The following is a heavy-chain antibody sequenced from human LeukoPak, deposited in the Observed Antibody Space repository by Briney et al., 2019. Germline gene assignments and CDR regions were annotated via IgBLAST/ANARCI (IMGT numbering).Heavy chain of an antibody. V-gene: IGHV4-59*08. CDR1: GGSINSYY. D-gene: IGHD2-15*01. Sequence: PSETLSLTCIVSGGSINSYYWSWIRQPPGKGLEWIAYIYYSGSTNYNPSLKSRVTISVDTSKNQFSLKLSSATAADTAVYYCARHTQVAASSFDYWGRGTLVTVSS. J-gene: IGHJ4*02. CDR2: IYYSGST. CDR3: ARHTQVAASSFDY.